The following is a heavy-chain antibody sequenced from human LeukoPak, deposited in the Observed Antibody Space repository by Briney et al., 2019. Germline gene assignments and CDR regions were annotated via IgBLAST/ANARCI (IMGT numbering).Heavy chain of an antibody. CDR2: IYPVDSDT. Sequence: GASLQISCEGSGSIFTSYWIGWGRPLGGKGVEWLEIIYPVDSDTRYRPSFQGQVTTSADKPISTAYLQWSTLKASDTAMYYCARQPLSNYVTDYWGQGTLVTVSS. J-gene: IGHJ4*02. CDR1: GSIFTSYW. CDR3: ARQPLSNYVTDY. V-gene: IGHV5-51*01. D-gene: IGHD4-11*01.